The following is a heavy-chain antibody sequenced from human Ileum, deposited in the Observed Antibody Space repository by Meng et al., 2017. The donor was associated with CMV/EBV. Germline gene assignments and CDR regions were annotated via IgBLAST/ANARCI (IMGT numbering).Heavy chain of an antibody. Sequence: HVQLGAGGAGFVTHSQTWSLIFTVSGYSISSGDFYWTWIRQSPGKGPEWIGYIYYSGSTYYNPSLKSRLTIALDTSKNQFSLRLTSVTDADTGVYYCATEYSASPGWFDPWGQGILVTVFS. J-gene: IGHJ5*02. CDR1: GYSISSGDFY. CDR3: ATEYSASPGWFDP. D-gene: IGHD5-12*01. V-gene: IGHV4-30-4*08. CDR2: IYYSGST.